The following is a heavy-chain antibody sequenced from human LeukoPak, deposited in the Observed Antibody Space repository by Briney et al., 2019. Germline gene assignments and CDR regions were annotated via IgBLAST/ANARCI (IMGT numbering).Heavy chain of an antibody. CDR3: AKAYYSSGWFPGDY. D-gene: IGHD6-19*01. Sequence: GGSLRLSRAASGFTFSSYAMSWVRQAPGKGLEWVSAISGSGGSTYYADSVKGRFTISRDNSKTPLYLQMNSLRAEDTAVYYCAKAYYSSGWFPGDYWGQGTLVTVSS. J-gene: IGHJ4*02. CDR1: GFTFSSYA. V-gene: IGHV3-23*01. CDR2: ISGSGGST.